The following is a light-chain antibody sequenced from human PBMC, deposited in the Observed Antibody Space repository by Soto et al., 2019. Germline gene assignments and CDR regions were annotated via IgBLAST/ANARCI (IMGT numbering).Light chain of an antibody. Sequence: EIVLTQSPATLSLSPGERAILSCRASQSVGTYLAWYQQKPGQAPRLLIYHASNRATGIPARFGGSGPGTDFTLTINSREPEDFAVYYCQQRSNWPGTFGPGTKVDI. CDR3: QQRSNWPGT. J-gene: IGKJ3*01. CDR2: HAS. V-gene: IGKV3-11*01. CDR1: QSVGTY.